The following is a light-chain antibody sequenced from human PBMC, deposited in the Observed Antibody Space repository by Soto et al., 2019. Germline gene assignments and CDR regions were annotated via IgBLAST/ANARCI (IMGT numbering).Light chain of an antibody. J-gene: IGKJ1*01. CDR1: QSISSW. CDR3: QQYNSYSPWT. V-gene: IGKV1-5*03. Sequence: DIQMTQSPSTLSASLGDSVTITCRASQSISSWLAWYQQKPGKAPKLLIYKASSLESGVPSRFSGSGSGTEFTLTISSLQPDDFATYYCQQYNSYSPWTCGQGTKVDI. CDR2: KAS.